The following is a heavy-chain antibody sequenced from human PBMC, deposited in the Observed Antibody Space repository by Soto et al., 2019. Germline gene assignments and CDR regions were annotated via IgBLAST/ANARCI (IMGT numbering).Heavy chain of an antibody. D-gene: IGHD5-18*01. CDR2: INHSGST. CDR1: GGSFSGYY. CDR3: ARGERGYSYGLYYYGMDV. V-gene: IGHV4-34*01. J-gene: IGHJ6*02. Sequence: PSETLSLTCAVYGGSFSGYYLSWIRQPPGKGLEWIGEINHSGSTNYNPSLKSRVTISVDTSKNQFSLKLSSVTAADTAVYYCARGERGYSYGLYYYGMDVWGQGTTVTVSS.